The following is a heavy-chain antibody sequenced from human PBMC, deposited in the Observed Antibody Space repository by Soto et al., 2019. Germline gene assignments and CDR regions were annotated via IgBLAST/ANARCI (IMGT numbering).Heavy chain of an antibody. Sequence: EVQLLESGGGLVQPGGSLRLSCAASGFAFSSYDMTWVRQLPGKGLEWVSTISKSGATPYYADSVRGRFTISRDNSKNTLHLQMNSLRAEDTALYYCAKNQWGNVFDIWGQGTMLTVSS. J-gene: IGHJ3*02. CDR3: AKNQWGNVFDI. CDR1: GFAFSSYD. D-gene: IGHD3-16*01. CDR2: ISKSGATP. V-gene: IGHV3-23*01.